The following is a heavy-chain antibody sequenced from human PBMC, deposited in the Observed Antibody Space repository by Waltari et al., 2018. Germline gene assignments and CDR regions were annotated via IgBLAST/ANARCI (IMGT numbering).Heavy chain of an antibody. CDR1: GFAFFNHA. V-gene: IGHV3-33*01. CDR3: AREGISGSGEYYGMDV. J-gene: IGHJ6*02. D-gene: IGHD1-26*01. Sequence: QVHLLESGGGVVQPGTSLRLSCSVSGFAFFNHALPWVRQAPGKGLEWVAVIWHDGSQTYYGDSVKGRFTISRDNSKNMVYLQVDSLKVEDTAVYYCAREGISGSGEYYGMDVWGQGTTVTVS. CDR2: IWHDGSQT.